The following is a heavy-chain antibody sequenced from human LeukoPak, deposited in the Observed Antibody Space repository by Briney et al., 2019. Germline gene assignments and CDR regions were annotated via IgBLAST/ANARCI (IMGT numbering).Heavy chain of an antibody. CDR2: INPNSGGT. J-gene: IGHJ5*02. CDR1: GYTFTGYY. V-gene: IGHV1-2*06. CDR3: ARDLSTPRWFDP. Sequence: ASVKVSCKASGYTFTGYYMHWVRQAPGQGLEWMGRINPNSGGTSYAQKFQGRVTMTTDTSTSTAYMELRSLNSDDTAVYYCARDLSTPRWFDPWGQGTLVTVSS. D-gene: IGHD3-3*02.